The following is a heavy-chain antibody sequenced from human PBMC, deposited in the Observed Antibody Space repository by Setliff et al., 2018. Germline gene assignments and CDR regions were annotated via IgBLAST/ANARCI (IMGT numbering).Heavy chain of an antibody. Sequence: PSETLSLTCTVSGGSISSYYWSWIRQPPGKGLEWIWYIYSSGSTNYNPSLKSRVTISVDTSRNQFSLKVRSVTAADTAVYYCARFYGDYQFDYCGQGTLVTVSS. V-gene: IGHV4-4*08. CDR1: GGSISSYY. D-gene: IGHD4-17*01. J-gene: IGHJ4*02. CDR2: IYSSGST. CDR3: ARFYGDYQFDY.